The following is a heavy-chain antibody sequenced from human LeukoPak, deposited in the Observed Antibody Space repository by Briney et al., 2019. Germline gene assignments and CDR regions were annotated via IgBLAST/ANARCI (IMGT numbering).Heavy chain of an antibody. D-gene: IGHD6-13*01. CDR2: IYSGGST. CDR1: GFTVSSNY. V-gene: IGHV3-66*02. CDR3: ARYIAAAGRYFDY. Sequence: GGSLRLSCAASGFTVSSNYMSWVRQAPGKGLEWVSVIYSGGSTYYADSVKGRFTISRDNSKNTLCLQMNSLRAEDTAVYYCARYIAAAGRYFDYWGQGTLVTVSS. J-gene: IGHJ4*02.